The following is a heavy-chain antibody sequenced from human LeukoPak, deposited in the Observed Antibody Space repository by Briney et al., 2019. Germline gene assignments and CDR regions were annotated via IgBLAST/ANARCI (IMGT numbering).Heavy chain of an antibody. D-gene: IGHD1-26*01. CDR1: GFTFSSYA. CDR3: ARTVGATNCFDP. Sequence: GGSLRLSCAASGFTFSSYAMSWVRQAPGKGLEWVSAISGSGGSTYYADSVKGRFTISRDNSKNTLYLQMNSLRAEDTAVYYCARTVGATNCFDPWGQGTLVTVSS. CDR2: ISGSGGST. J-gene: IGHJ5*02. V-gene: IGHV3-23*01.